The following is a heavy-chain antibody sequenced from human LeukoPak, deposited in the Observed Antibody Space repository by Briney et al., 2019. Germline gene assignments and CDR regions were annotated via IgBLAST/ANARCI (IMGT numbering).Heavy chain of an antibody. CDR1: GGSIINHY. J-gene: IGHJ5*02. V-gene: IGHV4-4*07. D-gene: IGHD6-19*01. CDR2: IYSSGSA. CDR3: ARDVRYASGWSTPES. Sequence: SETLSLTCTVSGGSIINHYWSWIRQPAGKGLEWIGRIYSSGSANYSPSLKSRVSMSIDTSNNHFSLNLTSVTAADTALYFCARDVRYASGWSTPESWGQGTLVTVSS.